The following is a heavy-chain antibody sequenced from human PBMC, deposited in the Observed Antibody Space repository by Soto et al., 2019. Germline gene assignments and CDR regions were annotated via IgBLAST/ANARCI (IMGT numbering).Heavy chain of an antibody. CDR3: AKPYGDYLYRDY. V-gene: IGHV3-23*01. CDR2: ITTSGSAT. D-gene: IGHD4-17*01. J-gene: IGHJ4*02. CDR1: GFTFSSYE. Sequence: GGSLRLSCAASGFTFSSYEMSWVRQAPGKGLEWVSYITTSGSATCYADSVKGRFTTSRDNSKNTLYLQMNSLRAEDTAVYYCAKPYGDYLYRDYWGQGTLVTVSS.